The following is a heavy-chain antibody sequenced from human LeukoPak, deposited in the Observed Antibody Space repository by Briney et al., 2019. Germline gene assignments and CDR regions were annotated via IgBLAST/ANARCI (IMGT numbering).Heavy chain of an antibody. Sequence: PSETLSLTCTVSGGSISSYYWSWIRQPPGKGLEWIGYIYYSGSTNYNPSLKSRVTISVDTSKNQFSLKLSSVTAADTAVYYCARGGRYCSSTSCLYYWGQGTLVTISS. J-gene: IGHJ4*02. CDR3: ARGGRYCSSTSCLYY. D-gene: IGHD2-2*01. V-gene: IGHV4-59*01. CDR1: GGSISSYY. CDR2: IYYSGST.